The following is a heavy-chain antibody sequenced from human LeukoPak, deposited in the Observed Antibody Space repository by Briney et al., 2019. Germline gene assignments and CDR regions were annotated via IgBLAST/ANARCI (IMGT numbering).Heavy chain of an antibody. CDR1: GYTFTSYA. J-gene: IGHJ3*02. Sequence: ASVTVSCKASGYTFTSYAMNWVRQAPGQGLEWMGWINTNTGNPTYAQGFTGRFVFSFDTSVSTAYLQISSLKAEDTAVYYCARDHVKLGSNFHPFDAFDIWGQGTMVTVSS. D-gene: IGHD7-27*01. CDR2: INTNTGNP. CDR3: ARDHVKLGSNFHPFDAFDI. V-gene: IGHV7-4-1*02.